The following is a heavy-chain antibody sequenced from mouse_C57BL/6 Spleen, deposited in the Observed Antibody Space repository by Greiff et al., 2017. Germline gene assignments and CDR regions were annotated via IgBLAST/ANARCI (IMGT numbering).Heavy chain of an antibody. Sequence: VQLQQSGAELVKPGASVKLSCKASGYTFTSYWMQWVKQRPGQGLEWIGEIDPSDSYTNYNQKFKGKATLTVDTSSSTAYMQLSSLTSEDAAVYCCAKDAMDYWGQGTSVTVSA. J-gene: IGHJ4*01. V-gene: IGHV1-50*01. CDR3: AKDAMDY. CDR1: GYTFTSYW. CDR2: IDPSDSYT.